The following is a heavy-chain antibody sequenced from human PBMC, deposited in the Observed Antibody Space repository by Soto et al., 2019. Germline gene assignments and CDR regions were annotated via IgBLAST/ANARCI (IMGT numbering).Heavy chain of an antibody. J-gene: IGHJ4*02. CDR2: IRSRGETYAT. Sequence: KGLEWLGRIRSRGETYATTYAASVKGRLNISRDDSKKTAYLQMNSLESEETAVYYCARRIVATEAFAYWGKGTLVIVIS. V-gene: IGHV3-73*01. D-gene: IGHD5-12*01. CDR3: ARRIVATEAFAY.